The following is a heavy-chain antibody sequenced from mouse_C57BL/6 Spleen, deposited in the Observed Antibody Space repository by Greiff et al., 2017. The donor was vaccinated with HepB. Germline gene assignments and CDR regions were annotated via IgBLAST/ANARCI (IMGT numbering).Heavy chain of an antibody. V-gene: IGHV1-62-2*01. CDR3: ARHEGGDGYFRFAY. Sequence: VKVVESGAELVKPGASVKLSCKASGYTFTEYTIHWVKQRSGQGLEWIGWFYPGSGSIKYNEKFKDKATLTADKSSSTVYMELSRLTSEDSAVYFCARHEGGDGYFRFAYWGQGTLVTVSA. D-gene: IGHD2-3*01. J-gene: IGHJ3*01. CDR2: FYPGSGSI. CDR1: GYTFTEYT.